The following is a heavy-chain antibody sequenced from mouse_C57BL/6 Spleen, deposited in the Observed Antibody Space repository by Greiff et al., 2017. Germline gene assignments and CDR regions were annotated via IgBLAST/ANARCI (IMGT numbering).Heavy chain of an antibody. Sequence: QVQLQQSGVELMKPGASVKLSCKATGYTFTGYWIEWVKQRPGHGLEWIGEILPGSGSTNYNEKFKGKATVTADTSSNTAYMHVSSLTTEDSAIYDCTELSYGDAMDYWGQGTSVTVSS. V-gene: IGHV1-9*01. CDR3: TELSYGDAMDY. CDR1: GYTFTGYW. CDR2: ILPGSGST. J-gene: IGHJ4*01. D-gene: IGHD2-12*01.